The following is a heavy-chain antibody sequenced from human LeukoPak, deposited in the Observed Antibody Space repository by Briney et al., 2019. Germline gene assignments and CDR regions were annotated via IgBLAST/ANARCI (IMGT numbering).Heavy chain of an antibody. Sequence: GGSLRLSCAASGFTLSSYAMSWVRQGPGKGLEWVSAISVSGNTYHADSVKGRFTISRDSSKNTLYLQMNSLRAGDAAVYYCAREKRLIAGLRGIGFDYWGQGTLVTVSS. CDR2: ISVSGNT. CDR1: GFTLSSYA. CDR3: AREKRLIAGLRGIGFDY. D-gene: IGHD4-17*01. J-gene: IGHJ4*02. V-gene: IGHV3-23*01.